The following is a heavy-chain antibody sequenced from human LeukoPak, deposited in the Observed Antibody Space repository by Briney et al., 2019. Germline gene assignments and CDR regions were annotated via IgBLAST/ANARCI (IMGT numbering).Heavy chain of an antibody. J-gene: IGHJ3*01. CDR2: IHHDGRT. V-gene: IGHV4-34*01. CDR1: GGSLSGYY. CDR3: ARDVVPRDYGDTLNAYDL. D-gene: IGHD4-17*01. Sequence: PSETLSLTCAVSGGSLSGYYWSWIRQSPRKRLEWMGDIHHDGRTKYKSSFKSRITIFLVSSKNEVSLRLSPVTPADTALYFCARDVVPRDYGDTLNAYDLWGQGTMVTVS.